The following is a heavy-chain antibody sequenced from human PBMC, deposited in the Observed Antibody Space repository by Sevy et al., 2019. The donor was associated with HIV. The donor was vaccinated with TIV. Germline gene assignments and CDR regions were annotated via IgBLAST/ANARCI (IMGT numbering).Heavy chain of an antibody. J-gene: IGHJ6*02. Sequence: SETLSLTCAVYGGSFSGYYWSWIRQPPGKGLEWIGEINHSGSTNYNPSIKSRVTISVDTSKNQFSLKLSSVTAADTAVYYCAREGATVNGGYYYYYGMDVWGQGTTVTVSS. D-gene: IGHD4-4*01. V-gene: IGHV4-34*01. CDR2: INHSGST. CDR1: GGSFSGYY. CDR3: AREGATVNGGYYYYYGMDV.